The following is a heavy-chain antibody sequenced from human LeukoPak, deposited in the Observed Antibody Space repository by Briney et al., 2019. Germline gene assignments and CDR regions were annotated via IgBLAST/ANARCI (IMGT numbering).Heavy chain of an antibody. J-gene: IGHJ5*02. D-gene: IGHD2-15*01. CDR1: GDSISSRSFY. Sequence: PSETLSLTCSVSGDSISSRSFYWGWIRQPPGKGLVWIGSIYYRGNTYYNPSLKSRVTLSADTSKNQFSLKLSSVTAADTAVYYCARHSLDIVVVISATDSWFDPWGQGTLVTVSS. CDR2: IYYRGNT. V-gene: IGHV4-39*01. CDR3: ARHSLDIVVVISATDSWFDP.